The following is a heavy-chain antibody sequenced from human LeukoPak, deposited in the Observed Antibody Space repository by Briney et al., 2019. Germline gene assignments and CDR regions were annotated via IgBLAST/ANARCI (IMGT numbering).Heavy chain of an antibody. D-gene: IGHD6-13*01. V-gene: IGHV5-51*01. CDR3: AKDLGYSSSWPPDAFDI. CDR2: IYPGDSDT. CDR1: GYSFTSYW. J-gene: IGHJ3*02. Sequence: GESLKISCKGSGYSFTSYWIGWVRQMPGKGLEWMGIIYPGDSDTRYSPSFQGQVTISADKSISTAYLQWSSLKASDTARYYCAKDLGYSSSWPPDAFDIWGQGTMVTVSS.